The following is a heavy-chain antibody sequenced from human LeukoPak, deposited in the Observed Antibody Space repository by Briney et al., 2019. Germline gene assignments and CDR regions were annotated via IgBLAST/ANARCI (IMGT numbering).Heavy chain of an antibody. CDR3: AREATIEGQDY. Sequence: GASVKLSRKASGSTFTGYYMHWVRQAPGQGLEWMGWINPNSGGTNYAQTFQGRVTMTRDTSISTAYMELSRLRSDDPAVYYCAREATIEGQDYWGQGTLVTVSS. V-gene: IGHV1-2*02. J-gene: IGHJ4*02. CDR1: GSTFTGYY. CDR2: INPNSGGT. D-gene: IGHD5-12*01.